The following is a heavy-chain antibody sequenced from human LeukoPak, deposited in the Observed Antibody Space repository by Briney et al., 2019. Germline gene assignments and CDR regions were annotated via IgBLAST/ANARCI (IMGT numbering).Heavy chain of an antibody. V-gene: IGHV3-64D*06. CDR2: ISSNGGST. Sequence: GGPLSLPCAASGFTFTSYAIHWVRQAPGTGLEYVSTISSNGGSTYYADFVKGRFTISRDNSENTLYLQMSSLRPDDTAVYYCVKALSSTVTTKRKFDYWGQGTLVTVSS. J-gene: IGHJ4*02. CDR1: GFTFTSYA. D-gene: IGHD4-17*01. CDR3: VKALSSTVTTKRKFDY.